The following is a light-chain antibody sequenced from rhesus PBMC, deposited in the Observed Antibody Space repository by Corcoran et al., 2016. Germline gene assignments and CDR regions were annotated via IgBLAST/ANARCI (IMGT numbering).Light chain of an antibody. CDR2: RTS. J-gene: IGKJ1*01. CDR1: SSVSTSN. Sequence: EIVLTQSPTSMAVSQGERVTIPCTASSSVSTSNLHWYQQKPGFLPRFLFYRTSSLVSGVPARFRGSGSGTSYTLTISSMVAEDAANYYCQQGNSIPWTFGQGTKVEIK. CDR3: QQGNSIPWT. V-gene: IGKV3-35*01.